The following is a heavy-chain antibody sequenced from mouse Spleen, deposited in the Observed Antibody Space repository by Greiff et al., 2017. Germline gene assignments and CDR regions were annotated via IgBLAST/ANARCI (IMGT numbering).Heavy chain of an antibody. Sequence: EVKLQQSGPELVKPGASVKIPCKASGYTFTDYNMDWVKQSHGKSLEWIGDINPNNGGTIYNQKFKGKATLTVDKSSSTAYMELRSLTSEDTAVYYCARGRLMITNYYAMDYWGQGTSVTVSS. CDR1: GYTFTDYN. CDR3: ARGRLMITNYYAMDY. D-gene: IGHD2-4*01. CDR2: INPNNGGT. J-gene: IGHJ4*01. V-gene: IGHV1-18*01.